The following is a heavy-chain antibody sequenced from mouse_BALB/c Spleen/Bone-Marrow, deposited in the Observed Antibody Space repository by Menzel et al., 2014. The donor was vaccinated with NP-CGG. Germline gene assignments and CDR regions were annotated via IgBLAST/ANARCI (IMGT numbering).Heavy chain of an antibody. D-gene: IGHD1-1*01. CDR1: GFTFTDYY. V-gene: IGHV7-3*02. Sequence: EVKLMESGGGLVQPGGSLRLSCATSGFTFTDYYMNWVRQPPGKALEWLGFIRNKANGYTTEYSASVKGRFTISRDNSQSILYLKLNNLRAEDSATYYCARDSRSTVSHFDYWGQGTTLTVSS. J-gene: IGHJ2*01. CDR3: ARDSRSTVSHFDY. CDR2: IRNKANGYTT.